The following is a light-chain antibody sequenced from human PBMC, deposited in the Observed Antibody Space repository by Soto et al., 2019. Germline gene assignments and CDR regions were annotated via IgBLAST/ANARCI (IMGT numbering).Light chain of an antibody. CDR1: QSVSNN. CDR2: GAS. CDR3: QQYNNWPPSIT. J-gene: IGKJ5*01. Sequence: EIVMTQSPATLSVSPGERATLSCRASQSVSNNYLAWYQQKPGQAPRLLIYGASNRATGIPARFSGSGSGTEFTLTISSLQSEDFAVYYCQQYNNWPPSITFGQGTRLEIK. V-gene: IGKV3-15*01.